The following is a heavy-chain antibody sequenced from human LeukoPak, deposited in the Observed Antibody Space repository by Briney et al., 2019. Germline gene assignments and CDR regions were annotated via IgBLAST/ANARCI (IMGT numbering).Heavy chain of an antibody. V-gene: IGHV4-61*02. Sequence: PSQTLSLTCTVSGGSISSGSYYWSWIRQPAGKGLEWIGSIYHSGSTYYNPSLKSRVTISVDTSKNQFSLRLSSVTAADTAVYYCARGEWELAAGDYRYWGQGTLVTVSS. CDR1: GGSISSGSYY. CDR3: ARGEWELAAGDYRY. D-gene: IGHD1-26*01. J-gene: IGHJ4*02. CDR2: IYHSGST.